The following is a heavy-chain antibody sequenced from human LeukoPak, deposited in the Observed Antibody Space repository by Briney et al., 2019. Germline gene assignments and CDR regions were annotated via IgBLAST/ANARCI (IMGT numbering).Heavy chain of an antibody. CDR3: AKGNYDFWSGYYQSDYYYYGMDV. D-gene: IGHD3-3*01. J-gene: IGHJ6*02. Sequence: TGGSLRLSCVASGFTFSSYAMSWVRQAPGKGLEWVSAISGSGGSTYYADSVKGRFTISRDNSKNTLYLQMNSLRAEDTAVYYCAKGNYDFWSGYYQSDYYYYGMDVWGQGTTVTVSS. CDR2: ISGSGGST. CDR1: GFTFSSYA. V-gene: IGHV3-23*01.